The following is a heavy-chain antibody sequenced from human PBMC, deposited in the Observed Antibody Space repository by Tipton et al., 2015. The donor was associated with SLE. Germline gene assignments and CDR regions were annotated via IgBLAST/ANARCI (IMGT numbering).Heavy chain of an antibody. CDR1: GDSFTTIW. Sequence: QLVQSGAEVKKPGESLKISCKASGDSFTTIWIAWVRQMPGKGLEWMGIIYPGDSDTRYSPSFQGQVTISADKSISTAYLQWSSLKASDTAMYYCARHETLTTPFDFWGQGTLVTVSS. CDR2: IYPGDSDT. D-gene: IGHD4-11*01. CDR3: ARHETLTTPFDF. J-gene: IGHJ4*02. V-gene: IGHV5-51*01.